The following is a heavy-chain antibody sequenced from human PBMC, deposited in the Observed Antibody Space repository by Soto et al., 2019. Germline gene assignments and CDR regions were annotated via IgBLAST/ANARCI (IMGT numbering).Heavy chain of an antibody. D-gene: IGHD1-26*01. CDR1: GYTFTSYG. CDR3: ARARRGLYSGSYYGY. CDR2: ISAYNGNT. Sequence: ASVKVSCKASGYTFTSYGISWVRQAPGQGLEWMGWISAYNGNTNYAQKLQGRVTMTTDTSTSTAYMELRSLRSDDTAVYYCARARRGLYSGSYYGYWGQGSLVTVSS. V-gene: IGHV1-18*04. J-gene: IGHJ4*02.